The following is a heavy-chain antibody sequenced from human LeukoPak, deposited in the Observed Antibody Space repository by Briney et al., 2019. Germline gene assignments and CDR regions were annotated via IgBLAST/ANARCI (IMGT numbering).Heavy chain of an antibody. Sequence: GGSLTFSCAASRFTFSEYYMVWIRQAPGKGLEWISYISNSGNYANYADSVKGRFTISRDNAKNSLSLQMNSLRPDDTAVYYCARADRTSWFGYWGQGILVTVSS. CDR1: RFTFSEYY. CDR3: ARADRTSWFGY. J-gene: IGHJ4*02. V-gene: IGHV3-11*05. D-gene: IGHD2-2*01. CDR2: ISNSGNYA.